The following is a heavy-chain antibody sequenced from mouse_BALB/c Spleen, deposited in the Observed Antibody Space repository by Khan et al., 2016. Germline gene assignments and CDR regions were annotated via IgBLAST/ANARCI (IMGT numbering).Heavy chain of an antibody. CDR1: GYSITSGYY. CDR2: ISYDGSN. CDR3: AFTTVVADY. J-gene: IGHJ2*01. Sequence: EVQLQESGPGLVKPSQSLSLTCSVTGYSITSGYYWNWIRQFPGNKLEWMGYISYDGSNNYNPSLKNRISITRDTSKNQFFLKLNSVTTEDTATYYCAFTTVVADYWGQGTTLTVSS. D-gene: IGHD1-1*01. V-gene: IGHV3-6*02.